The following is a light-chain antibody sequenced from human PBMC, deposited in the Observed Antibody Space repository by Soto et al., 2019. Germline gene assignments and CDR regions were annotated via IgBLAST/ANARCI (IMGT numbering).Light chain of an antibody. Sequence: QPVLTQSPSASASLGASVKLTCTLSSGHSSYAIAWHQQQPEKGPRYLMKLKSDGSHSKGDGIPDRFSGSSSGAERYLTISSLQSEDEADYYCQTWGTGTNWVFGGGTKVTVL. J-gene: IGLJ3*02. V-gene: IGLV4-69*01. CDR1: SGHSSYA. CDR2: LKSDGSH. CDR3: QTWGTGTNWV.